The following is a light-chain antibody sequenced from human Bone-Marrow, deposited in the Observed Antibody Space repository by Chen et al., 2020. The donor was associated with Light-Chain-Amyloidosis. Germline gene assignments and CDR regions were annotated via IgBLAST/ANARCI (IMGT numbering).Light chain of an antibody. CDR2: DDS. Sequence: SSVLTQPSSVSGAPGQEATIDCGGNNIGSTSVHWYQQTPGQAPLLVVYDDSDRPSGIPERLSGSNSGNTATLTISRVEAGDEADYYCQVWDRSSDRPVFGGGTKLTVL. CDR1: NIGSTS. J-gene: IGLJ3*02. V-gene: IGLV3-21*02. CDR3: QVWDRSSDRPV.